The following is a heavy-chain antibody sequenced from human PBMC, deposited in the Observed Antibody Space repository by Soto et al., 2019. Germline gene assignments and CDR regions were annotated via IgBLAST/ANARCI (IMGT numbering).Heavy chain of an antibody. V-gene: IGHV4-39*01. CDR2: IYYSGST. Sequence: QLQLQESGPGLVKPSETLSLTCTVSGGSISSSSYYWGWIRQPPGKGLEWIGSIYYSGSTYYNPSLKSRVTISVDTSKNQFSLKLSSVTAADTAVYYCARHGYSSGWRIDYWGQGTLVTVSS. D-gene: IGHD6-19*01. J-gene: IGHJ4*02. CDR3: ARHGYSSGWRIDY. CDR1: GGSISSSSYY.